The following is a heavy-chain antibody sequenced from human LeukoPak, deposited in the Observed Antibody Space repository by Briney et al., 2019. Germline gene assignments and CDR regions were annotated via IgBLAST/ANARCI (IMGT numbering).Heavy chain of an antibody. CDR2: IDWDDDK. Sequence: SGPALVKPTQTLTLTCTFSGFSLSTSGMCVSWIRQPPGKALEWLARIDWDDDKYYSTSLKTRLTISMDTSKNQVVLTMTNMDPVDTATYYCARIHYYDSSGYYPLFDYWGQGTLVTVSS. V-gene: IGHV2-70*11. CDR3: ARIHYYDSSGYYPLFDY. CDR1: GFSLSTSGMC. D-gene: IGHD3-22*01. J-gene: IGHJ4*02.